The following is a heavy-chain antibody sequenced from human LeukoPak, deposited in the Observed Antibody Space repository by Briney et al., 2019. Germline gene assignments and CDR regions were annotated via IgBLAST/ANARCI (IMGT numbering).Heavy chain of an antibody. CDR3: AKETQYSSSWYIAEYFQH. V-gene: IGHV3-23*01. Sequence: GGSLRLSCAASGFTFSSYAMSWVRQAPGKGLEWVSAISGSGGSTYYADSVKGRFTISRDNSENTLYLQMNSLRAEDTAVYYCAKETQYSSSWYIAEYFQHWGQGTLVTVSS. CDR1: GFTFSSYA. J-gene: IGHJ1*01. CDR2: ISGSGGST. D-gene: IGHD6-13*01.